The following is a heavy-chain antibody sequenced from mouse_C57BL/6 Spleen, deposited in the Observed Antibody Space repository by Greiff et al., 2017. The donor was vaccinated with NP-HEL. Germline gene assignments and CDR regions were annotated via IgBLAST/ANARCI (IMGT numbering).Heavy chain of an antibody. Sequence: VQLQQSGPELVKPGASVKMSCKASGYTFTDYNMHWVEQSHGKSLEWIGYINPNNGGTSYNQKFKGKATLTVNKSSSTAYMELRSLTSEESAVYYCARSGTAWFAYWGQGTLVTVSA. CDR2: INPNNGGT. CDR1: GYTFTDYN. D-gene: IGHD3-2*02. V-gene: IGHV1-22*01. CDR3: ARSGTAWFAY. J-gene: IGHJ3*01.